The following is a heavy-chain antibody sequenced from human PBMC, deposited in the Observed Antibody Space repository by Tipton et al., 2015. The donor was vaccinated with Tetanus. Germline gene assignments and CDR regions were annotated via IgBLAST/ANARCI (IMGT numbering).Heavy chain of an antibody. Sequence: SLRLSCAASGFTFDEHGMHWVRQAPGKGLEWVSGISWNSGNIYYADSVKGRFTISRDNAKKSLYLQMNSLRSGDTALYYCAKDSFNFAPVGFFESWGRGTLLTVPS. CDR2: ISWNSGNI. J-gene: IGHJ4*02. CDR1: GFTFDEHG. D-gene: IGHD1-26*01. V-gene: IGHV3-9*01. CDR3: AKDSFNFAPVGFFES.